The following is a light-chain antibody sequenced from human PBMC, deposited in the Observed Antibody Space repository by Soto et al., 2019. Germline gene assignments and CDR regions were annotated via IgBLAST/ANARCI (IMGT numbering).Light chain of an antibody. CDR2: DVS. CDR3: SSYTSSSTPYV. J-gene: IGLJ1*01. CDR1: SSDVGGYNY. Sequence: QSVLTQPASVSGSPGQSVTISFPGTSSDVGGYNYVSWYQQHPGKAPKLMIYDVSNRPSGVSNRFSGSKSGNTASLTISGLQAEDEADYYCSSYTSSSTPYVFGTGTKVTVL. V-gene: IGLV2-14*01.